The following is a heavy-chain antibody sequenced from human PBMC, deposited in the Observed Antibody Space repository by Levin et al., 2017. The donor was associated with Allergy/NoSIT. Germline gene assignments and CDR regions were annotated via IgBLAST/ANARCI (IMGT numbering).Heavy chain of an antibody. CDR2: INPKSGGT. J-gene: IGHJ4*02. CDR1: GYTFTGYY. D-gene: IGHD6-19*01. Sequence: PEASVKVSCKASGYTFTGYYMHWVRQAPGQGLEWMGWINPKSGGTNYAPKFQGRVTMTRDTSISTAYMELSRLKSDDTAVYYCARVKIERWLVPDVGTELHIEIFDYWGQGTLVTVSS. CDR3: ARVKIERWLVPDVGTELHIEIFDY. V-gene: IGHV1-2*02.